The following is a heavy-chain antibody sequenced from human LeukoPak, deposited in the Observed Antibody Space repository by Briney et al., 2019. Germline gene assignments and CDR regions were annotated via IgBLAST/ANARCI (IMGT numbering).Heavy chain of an antibody. CDR2: INGSGRTT. CDR1: GLPFINYA. V-gene: IGHV3-23*01. J-gene: IGHJ4*02. D-gene: IGHD1-7*01. CDR3: AKRTSGPIRYFDY. Sequence: PGGSLRLSFPASGLPFINYAMSGVRQAPGKGLEWVSAINGSGRTTYYADSVKGRFTISRDNSKNTLCLQMNSLRAEDTAIYYCAKRTSGPIRYFDYWGQGTLVTVSS.